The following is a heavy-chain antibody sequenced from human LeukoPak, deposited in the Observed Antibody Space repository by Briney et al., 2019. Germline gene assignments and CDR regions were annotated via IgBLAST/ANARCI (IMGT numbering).Heavy chain of an antibody. CDR2: IYISGSGST. J-gene: IGHJ6*03. CDR1: GGSISSYY. D-gene: IGHD6-19*01. Sequence: SSETLSLTCTVSGGSISSYYWSWIRQPAGKGLEWIGRIYISGSGSTNYNPSLKSRVTMSVDTSKNQFSLKLSSVTAADTAVYYCARDKRVAVAGTYIYYYYMDVWGNGTTVTISS. CDR3: ARDKRVAVAGTYIYYYYMDV. V-gene: IGHV4-4*07.